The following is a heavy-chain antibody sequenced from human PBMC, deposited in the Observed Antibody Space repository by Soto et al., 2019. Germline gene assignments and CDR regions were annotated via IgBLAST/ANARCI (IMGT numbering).Heavy chain of an antibody. D-gene: IGHD3-22*01. V-gene: IGHV1-69*06. J-gene: IGHJ6*02. CDR2: IIPIFGTA. Sequence: ASVKVSCKASGGTFSSYAISWVRQAPGQGLEWMGGIIPIFGTANYEQKFQGRVTITADKSTSTAYMELSSLRSEDTAVYYCASNAPALYDSSGYYPRYYYYGMDVWGQGTPVTVSS. CDR3: ASNAPALYDSSGYYPRYYYYGMDV. CDR1: GGTFSSYA.